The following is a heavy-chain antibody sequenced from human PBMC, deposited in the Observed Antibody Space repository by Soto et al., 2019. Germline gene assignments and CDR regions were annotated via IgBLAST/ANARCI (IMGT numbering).Heavy chain of an antibody. CDR3: AAPPRY. V-gene: IGHV4-59*01. CDR2: IYDSGST. Sequence: QVQLQESGPGLVKPSETLSLTCTVSGGSISSYYWSWIRQPPGKGLEWIGYIYDSGSTNYNPSLKSRVTISIDTSKNQFSLKLTSVTAADTAVYYCAAPPRYWDQGTLVTVSS. J-gene: IGHJ4*02. CDR1: GGSISSYY. D-gene: IGHD6-6*01.